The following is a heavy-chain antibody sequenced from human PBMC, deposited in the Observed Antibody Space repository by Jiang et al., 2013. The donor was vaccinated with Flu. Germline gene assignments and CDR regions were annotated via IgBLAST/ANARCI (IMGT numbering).Heavy chain of an antibody. CDR2: VSYDGNTI. J-gene: IGHJ4*02. Sequence: CAASGFTSIPMPCTGSARLQARGLEWVALVSYDGNTIHYADSVEGRFTISRDNSKNTVYLQMDSLGPEDMALYYCARGRIISVPTMMDFDFWGQGTLVTVSP. D-gene: IGHD3-22*01. CDR3: ARGRIISVPTMMDFDF. CDR1: GFTSIPMP. V-gene: IGHV3-30-3*01.